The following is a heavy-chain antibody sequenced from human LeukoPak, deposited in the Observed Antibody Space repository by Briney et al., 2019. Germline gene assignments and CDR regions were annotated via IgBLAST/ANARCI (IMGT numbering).Heavy chain of an antibody. CDR1: GGSISSYY. J-gene: IGHJ4*02. Sequence: SETLSLTCTVSGGSISSYYWSWIRQPPGKGLEWIGYIYYSGSTNYNPSLKSRVTISVDTSKNQFSVKLTSVTAADTAVYYCARSVVGAPHFDYWGQGTLVTVSS. V-gene: IGHV4-59*08. CDR3: ARSVVGAPHFDY. CDR2: IYYSGST. D-gene: IGHD2-15*01.